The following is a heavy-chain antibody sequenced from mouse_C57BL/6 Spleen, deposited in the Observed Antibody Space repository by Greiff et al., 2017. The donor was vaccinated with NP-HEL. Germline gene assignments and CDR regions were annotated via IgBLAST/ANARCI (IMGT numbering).Heavy chain of an antibody. CDR3: ARPPAAQATSFAY. V-gene: IGHV1-81*01. CDR1: GYTFTSYG. CDR2: IYPRSGNT. Sequence: VPLPPSGAELARPGASVKLSCKASGYTFTSYGISWVKQRTGQGLEWIGEIYPRSGNTYYNEKFKGKATLTADKSSSTAYMELRSLTSEDSAVYFCARPPAAQATSFAYWGQGTLVTVSA. J-gene: IGHJ3*01. D-gene: IGHD3-2*02.